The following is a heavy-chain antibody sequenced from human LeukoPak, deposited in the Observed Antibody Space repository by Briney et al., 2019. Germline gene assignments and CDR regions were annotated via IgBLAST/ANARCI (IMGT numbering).Heavy chain of an antibody. D-gene: IGHD3-10*01. CDR2: ISWNSGSI. V-gene: IGHV3-9*01. CDR1: GLTFDDYA. Sequence: GRSLRLSCAASGLTFDDYAMHWVRQAPGKGLEWVSGISWNSGSIGYADSVKGRFTISRDNAKNSLYLQMNSLRAEDTALYYCAKDPGELLSGNFQHWGRGTLVTASS. J-gene: IGHJ1*01. CDR3: AKDPGELLSGNFQH.